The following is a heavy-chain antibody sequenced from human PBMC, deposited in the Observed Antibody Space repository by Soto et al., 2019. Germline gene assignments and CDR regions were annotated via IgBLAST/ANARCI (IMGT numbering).Heavy chain of an antibody. J-gene: IGHJ4*02. CDR3: AKRGEGYCSGGSCYPDSGYYFDC. V-gene: IGHV3-23*01. Sequence: EVQLLESGGGLVQPGGSLRLSCAASGFTFSSYAMSWVRQAPGKGLEWVSAISGSGGSTYYADSVKGRFTISRDNSKNTLYLQMNSLRAADTAVYYCAKRGEGYCSGGSCYPDSGYYFDCWGQGTLVTVSS. D-gene: IGHD2-15*01. CDR2: ISGSGGST. CDR1: GFTFSSYA.